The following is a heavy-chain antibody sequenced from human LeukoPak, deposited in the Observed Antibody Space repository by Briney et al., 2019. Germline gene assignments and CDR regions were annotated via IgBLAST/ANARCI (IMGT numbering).Heavy chain of an antibody. V-gene: IGHV4-34*01. CDR2: INHSGST. CDR3: ARGFHYYGSGSLFGY. D-gene: IGHD3-10*01. J-gene: IGHJ4*02. CDR1: GGSFSGYY. Sequence: PSETLSLTCAVYGGSFSGYYWSWIRDPPRKGLEWVGEINHSGSTNHNPSLKSRVTISVDTSKNQFSLKLSSVTAADTAVYYCARGFHYYGSGSLFGYWGQGTLVTVSS.